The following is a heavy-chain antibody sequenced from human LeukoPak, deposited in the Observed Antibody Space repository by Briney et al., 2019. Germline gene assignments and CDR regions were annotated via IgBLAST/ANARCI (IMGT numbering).Heavy chain of an antibody. Sequence: GGSLRLSCAASGFTFSSYGMHWVRQAPGKGLEWVAVISYDGSNKYYADSVKGRFTISRDNSKNTLYLQMNSLRAEDTAVYYCARDLSLYYYDSSGPLDIWGQGTMVTVSS. D-gene: IGHD3-22*01. CDR3: ARDLSLYYYDSSGPLDI. J-gene: IGHJ3*02. CDR2: ISYDGSNK. V-gene: IGHV3-30*03. CDR1: GFTFSSYG.